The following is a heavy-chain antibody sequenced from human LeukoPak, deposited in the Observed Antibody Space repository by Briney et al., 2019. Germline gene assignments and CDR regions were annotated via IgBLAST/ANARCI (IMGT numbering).Heavy chain of an antibody. CDR3: ATKKTPLYCGGDCYSGLGWFDP. D-gene: IGHD2-21*02. CDR2: INPKNGGT. J-gene: IGHJ5*02. CDR1: GYTFIDYH. Sequence: ASVKVSCKPSGYTFIDYHIRWVRQAPGQGLEWMGWINPKNGGTRLAQRLQGRVTMTRDTSTGTVYMELSSLRSDDTAVYYCATKKTPLYCGGDCYSGLGWFDPWGQGTLITVSS. V-gene: IGHV1-2*02.